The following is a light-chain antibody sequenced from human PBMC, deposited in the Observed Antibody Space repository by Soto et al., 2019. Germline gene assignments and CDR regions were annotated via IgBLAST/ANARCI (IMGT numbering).Light chain of an antibody. J-gene: IGKJ2*01. CDR1: QSISSW. CDR2: KAS. Sequence: DIQMTQSPSTLPASVGDRVTITCRASQSISSWLAWYQQKPGKAPNLLIYKASTLGSGVPSRFSGGGSGTEFTLTISSLQPDDFATYYCQQHSSSSPYTFGQGTKLEIK. CDR3: QQHSSSSPYT. V-gene: IGKV1-5*03.